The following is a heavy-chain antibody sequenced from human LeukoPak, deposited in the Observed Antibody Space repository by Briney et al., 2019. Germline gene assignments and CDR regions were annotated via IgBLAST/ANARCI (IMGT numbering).Heavy chain of an antibody. CDR1: GFTFSDFA. CDR2: ISSGSSTI. CDR3: ARGDYGVY. V-gene: IGHV3-48*02. D-gene: IGHD4-17*01. Sequence: GGSLRLSCSASGFTFSDFALHWVRQAPGKGLEWVSYISSGSSTIYYADSVKGRFTISRDNAKNSLYLQMNSLRDEDTAVYYCARGDYGVYWGQGTLVTVSS. J-gene: IGHJ4*02.